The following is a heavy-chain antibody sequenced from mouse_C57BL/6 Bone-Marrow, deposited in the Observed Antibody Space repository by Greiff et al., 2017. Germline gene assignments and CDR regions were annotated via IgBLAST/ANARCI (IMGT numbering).Heavy chain of an antibody. D-gene: IGHD1-1*01. CDR1: GFTFSSYG. V-gene: IGHV5-6*01. CDR3: ARQYYGSGTWFAY. CDR2: ISSGGSYT. Sequence: EVQVVESGGDLVKPGGSLKLSCAASGFTFSSYGMSWVRQTPDKRLEWVATISSGGSYTYYPDSVKGRFPISRDNAKNTLYLQMSSLKSEDTAMYYCARQYYGSGTWFAYWGQGTLVTVSA. J-gene: IGHJ3*01.